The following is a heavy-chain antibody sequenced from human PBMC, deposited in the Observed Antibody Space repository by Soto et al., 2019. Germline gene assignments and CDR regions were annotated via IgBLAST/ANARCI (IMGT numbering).Heavy chain of an antibody. CDR2: ISNEHTI. V-gene: IGHV3-48*03. Sequence: EEQLVESGGGSVQPGGSLRLSCAASGFPFTSYEMNWVRQATGKGLQWLSYISNEHTIFYTDSVKGRFTISRDNAKNSLYLPMNSLRADDTAVYYCVRSGPMRSSPMRVEPYFDLWGQGTLVTVSS. CDR1: GFPFTSYE. D-gene: IGHD3-22*01. J-gene: IGHJ4*02. CDR3: VRSGPMRSSPMRVEPYFDL.